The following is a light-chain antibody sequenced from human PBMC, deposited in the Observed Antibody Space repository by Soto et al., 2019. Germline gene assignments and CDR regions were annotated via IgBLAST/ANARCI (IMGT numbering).Light chain of an antibody. Sequence: EIVLTQSPGTLSLSPGERATLSCRASQSVRNSYLAWYQQKPGQAPRLLIYDASSRATDIPDRFSGSGSGTDFTLTISRLEPEDFAVYYCQQYASSPLNFGQGTRLEIK. V-gene: IGKV3-20*01. CDR3: QQYASSPLN. J-gene: IGKJ5*01. CDR2: DAS. CDR1: QSVRNSY.